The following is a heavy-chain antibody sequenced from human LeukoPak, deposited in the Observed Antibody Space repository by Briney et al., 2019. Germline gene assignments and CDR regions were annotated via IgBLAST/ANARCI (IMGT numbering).Heavy chain of an antibody. CDR2: IIPIFGTA. D-gene: IGHD3-22*01. J-gene: IGHJ5*02. V-gene: IGHV1-69*05. CDR3: ARGPGDSSGYWGYNWFDP. CDR1: GGTFSSYA. Sequence: SVKVSCKASGGTFSSYAISWVRPAPGQGLEWMGGIIPIFGTANYAQKFQGRVTITTDESTSTAYMELSSLRSEDTAVYYCARGPGDSSGYWGYNWFDPWGQGTLVTVSS.